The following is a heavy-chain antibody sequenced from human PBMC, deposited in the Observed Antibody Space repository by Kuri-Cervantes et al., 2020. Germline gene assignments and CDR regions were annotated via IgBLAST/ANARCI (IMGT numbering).Heavy chain of an antibody. D-gene: IGHD6-13*01. CDR1: GYTFTGYY. Sequence: ASVTVSCKASGYTFTGYYMHWVRQAPGQGLEWMGWINPNSGGTNYAQKFQGRVTMTRDTSISTAYMELSRLRSGDTAVYYCARRLVIAAAGTRFGYWGQGTLVTVSS. CDR3: ARRLVIAAAGTRFGY. CDR2: INPNSGGT. V-gene: IGHV1-2*02. J-gene: IGHJ4*02.